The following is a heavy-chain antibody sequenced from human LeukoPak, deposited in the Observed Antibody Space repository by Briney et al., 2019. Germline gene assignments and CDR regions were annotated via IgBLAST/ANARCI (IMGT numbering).Heavy chain of an antibody. J-gene: IGHJ4*02. Sequence: PGGSLRLSCAASGFTFSSYGMHWVRQAPGKGLEWVAFIRYDGSNKYYADSVKGRFTISRDNSKNTLYLQMNSLRAEDTAVYYCAKDGDRYSYGQRKLDYWGQGTLVTVSS. V-gene: IGHV3-30*02. CDR1: GFTFSSYG. CDR3: AKDGDRYSYGQRKLDY. D-gene: IGHD5-18*01. CDR2: IRYDGSNK.